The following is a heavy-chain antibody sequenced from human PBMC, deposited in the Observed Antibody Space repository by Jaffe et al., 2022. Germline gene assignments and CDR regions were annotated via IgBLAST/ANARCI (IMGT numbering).Heavy chain of an antibody. CDR1: GYSISSGYY. J-gene: IGHJ4*02. Sequence: QVQLQESGPGLVKPSETLSLTCAVSGYSISSGYYWGWIRQPPGKGLEWIGSIYHSGSTYYNPSLKSRVTISVDTSKNQFSLKLSSVTAADTAVYYCARGEGWPPGNYFDYWGQGTLVTVSS. CDR2: IYHSGST. CDR3: ARGEGWPPGNYFDY. D-gene: IGHD3-10*01. V-gene: IGHV4-38-2*01.